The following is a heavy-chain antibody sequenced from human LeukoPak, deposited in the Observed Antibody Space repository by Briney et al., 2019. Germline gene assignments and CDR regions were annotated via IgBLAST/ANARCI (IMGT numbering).Heavy chain of an antibody. CDR2: ISGHNDNA. J-gene: IGHJ4*02. CDR1: GDTFTNYG. Sequence: GASVKVSCKATGDTFTNYGISLVRQAPGQGLEWVGWISGHNDNAHYAQKLQDRVTMTRETSTSTVYMELRSLSSDDTAIYFCVRDGNDVMDYWGQGTLVTVSS. V-gene: IGHV1-18*01. CDR3: VRDGNDVMDY. D-gene: IGHD1-1*01.